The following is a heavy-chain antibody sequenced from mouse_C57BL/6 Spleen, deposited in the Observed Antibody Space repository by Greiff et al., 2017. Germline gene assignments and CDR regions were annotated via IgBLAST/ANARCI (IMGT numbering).Heavy chain of an antibody. CDR2: IRNKANGYTT. J-gene: IGHJ4*01. V-gene: IGHV7-3*01. Sequence: EVQLVESGGGLVQPGGSLSLSCAASGFTFTDYYMSWVRQPPGKALEWLGFIRNKANGYTTEYSASVKGRFTISRDNSQSILYLQMNALRAEDSATYYCARYSPYSNYAMDYWGQGTSVTVSS. CDR1: GFTFTDYY. CDR3: ARYSPYSNYAMDY. D-gene: IGHD2-5*01.